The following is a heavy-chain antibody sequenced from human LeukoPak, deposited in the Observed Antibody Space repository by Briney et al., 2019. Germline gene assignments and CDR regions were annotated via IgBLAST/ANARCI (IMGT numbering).Heavy chain of an antibody. CDR1: GGSISSYY. V-gene: IGHV4-4*07. J-gene: IGHJ5*02. CDR2: IYTSGST. Sequence: SETLSLTCTVSGGSISSYYWSWIRQPAGKGLEWIGRIYTSGSTSYNPSLKSRVTMSVDTSKNQFSLKLSSVTAADTAVYYCARDIVLMDTNWFDPWGQGTLVTVSS. CDR3: ARDIVLMDTNWFDP. D-gene: IGHD2-8*01.